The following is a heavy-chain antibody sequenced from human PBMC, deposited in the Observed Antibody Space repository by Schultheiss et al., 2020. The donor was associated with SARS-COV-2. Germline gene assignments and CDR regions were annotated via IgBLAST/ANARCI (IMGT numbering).Heavy chain of an antibody. CDR2: INPNSGGT. Sequence: ASVKVSCKASGGTFSSYAISWVRQAPGQGLEWMGWINPNSGGTNYAQKFQGRVTMTTDTSTSTAYMELRSLRSDDPAVYYCARATYYYDSSGWGWFDPWGQGTLVTVSS. V-gene: IGHV1-18*01. D-gene: IGHD3-22*01. J-gene: IGHJ5*02. CDR3: ARATYYYDSSGWGWFDP. CDR1: GGTFSSYA.